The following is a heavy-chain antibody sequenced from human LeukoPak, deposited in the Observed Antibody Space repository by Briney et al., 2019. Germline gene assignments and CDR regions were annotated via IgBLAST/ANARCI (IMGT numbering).Heavy chain of an antibody. D-gene: IGHD3-22*01. CDR2: INSDGSST. Sequence: PGGSLRLSCAASGFIFSNYWMLWVRQAPGKGLVWVSRINSDGSSTSYADSVMGRFTISRDNAKNTLYLQMNSLRAEDTAVYYCARVREGYYSDYWGQGTLVTVS. CDR1: GFIFSNYW. V-gene: IGHV3-74*01. J-gene: IGHJ4*02. CDR3: ARVREGYYSDY.